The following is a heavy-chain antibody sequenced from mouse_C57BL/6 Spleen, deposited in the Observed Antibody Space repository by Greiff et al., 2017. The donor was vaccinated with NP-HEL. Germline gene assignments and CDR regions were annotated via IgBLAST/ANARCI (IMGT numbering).Heavy chain of an antibody. V-gene: IGHV1-42*01. CDR2: INPSTGGT. D-gene: IGHD2-3*01. CDR3: AINGCDGYSAWFAD. Sequence: EVQLLESGPELVKPGASVKLSCKASGYSFTGYYMNWVKQSPEKSLEWIGEINPSTGGTTYNQKFKAKATLTVDKSSSTAYMQLKSLTSEDSAVYYCAINGCDGYSAWFADWGQGTLVTVSA. CDR1: GYSFTGYY. J-gene: IGHJ3*01.